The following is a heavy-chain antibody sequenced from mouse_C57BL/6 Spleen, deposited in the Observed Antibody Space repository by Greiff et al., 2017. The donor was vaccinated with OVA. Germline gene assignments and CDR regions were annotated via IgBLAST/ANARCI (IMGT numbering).Heavy chain of an antibody. J-gene: IGHJ4*01. CDR3: ARFYYDYDAREGYYAMDY. CDR2: INPNYGTT. CDR1: GYSFTDYN. D-gene: IGHD2-4*01. V-gene: IGHV1-39*01. Sequence: EVKLMESGPELVKPGASVKISCKASGYSFTDYNMNWVKQSNGKSLEWIGVINPNYGTTSYNQKFKGKATLTVDQSSSTAYMQLNSLTSEDSAVYYCARFYYDYDAREGYYAMDYWGQGTSVTVSS.